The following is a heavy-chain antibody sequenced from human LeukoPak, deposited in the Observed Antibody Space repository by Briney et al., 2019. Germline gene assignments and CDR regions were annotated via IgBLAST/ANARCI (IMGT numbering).Heavy chain of an antibody. CDR2: ISGSGGST. CDR1: GFTFSSYG. V-gene: IGHV3-23*01. D-gene: IGHD3-22*01. Sequence: GGSLRLSCAASGFTFSSYGMSWVRQAPGKGLEWVSAISGSGGSTYYADSVKGRFTISRDNSKNTLYLQMNSLRAEDTAVYYCAKVPYYYDSSGYYRLDAFDIWGQGTMVTVPS. CDR3: AKVPYYYDSSGYYRLDAFDI. J-gene: IGHJ3*02.